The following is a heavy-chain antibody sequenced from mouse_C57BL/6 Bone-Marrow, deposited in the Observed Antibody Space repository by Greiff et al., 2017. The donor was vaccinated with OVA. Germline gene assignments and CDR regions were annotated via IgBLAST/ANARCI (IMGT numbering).Heavy chain of an antibody. Sequence: EVMLVESGPGLAKPSQTLSLTCSVTGYSITSDYWNWIRKFPGNKLEYMGYISYSGSTYYNPSLKSRISITRDTSKNQYYLQLNSVTTEDTATYYCARSGEYYYGSSYWYFDVWGTGTTVTVSS. CDR1: GYSITSDY. CDR3: ARSGEYYYGSSYWYFDV. D-gene: IGHD1-1*01. V-gene: IGHV3-8*01. J-gene: IGHJ1*03. CDR2: ISYSGST.